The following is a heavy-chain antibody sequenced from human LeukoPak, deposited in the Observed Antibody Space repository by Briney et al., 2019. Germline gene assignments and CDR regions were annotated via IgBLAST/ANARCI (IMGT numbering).Heavy chain of an antibody. CDR2: IKQVEVEK. Sequence: GGSLRLSCTASGFSFSSYWMSWVRQAPGKGLEWVANIKQVEVEKYYMDSVKGRFTISRDNAKNSLYLQMNSLRAEDTAVYYCARPSGYCSSGSCCPFDCWGQGTLVTVSS. CDR1: GFSFSSYW. V-gene: IGHV3-7*01. CDR3: ARPSGYCSSGSCCPFDC. D-gene: IGHD2-15*01. J-gene: IGHJ4*02.